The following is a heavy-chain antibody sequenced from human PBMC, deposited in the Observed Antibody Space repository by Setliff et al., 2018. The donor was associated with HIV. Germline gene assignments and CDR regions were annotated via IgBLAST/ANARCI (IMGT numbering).Heavy chain of an antibody. CDR3: ARPVSKYFYGMDV. CDR1: GDSISSHS. J-gene: IGHJ6*02. Sequence: PSETLSLTCTVSGDSISSHSWSWIRQPPGKGLEWLGTLYHSGSHIYNSSLKSRVTISGDPSNNQLSLSLSSVTAADTAVYYCARPVSKYFYGMDVWGLGTTVTVSS. CDR2: LYHSGSH. V-gene: IGHV4-59*11.